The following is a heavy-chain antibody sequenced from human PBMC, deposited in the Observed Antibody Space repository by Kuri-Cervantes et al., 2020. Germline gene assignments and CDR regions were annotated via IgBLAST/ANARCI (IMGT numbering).Heavy chain of an antibody. CDR3: AIFHDYGDYIDY. V-gene: IGHV1-18*01. D-gene: IGHD4-17*01. Sequence: VKVSCKASGYTFTSYGISWVRRAPGQGLEWMGWISAYNGNTNYAQKLQGRVTMTTDTSTSTAYMELRSLRSDDTAVYYCAIFHDYGDYIDYWGQGTLVTVSS. CDR2: ISAYNGNT. J-gene: IGHJ4*02. CDR1: GYTFTSYG.